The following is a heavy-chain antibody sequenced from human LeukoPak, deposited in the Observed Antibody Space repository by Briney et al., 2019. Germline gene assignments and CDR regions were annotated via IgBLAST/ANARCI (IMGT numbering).Heavy chain of an antibody. CDR1: GGTFSSYA. V-gene: IGHV1-69*13. CDR3: ASQIVGATRPLDY. J-gene: IGHJ4*02. Sequence: SVKVSCKASGGTFSSYAISWVRQAPGQGLEWMGGIIPIFGTANYAQKFQGRVTITADESTSTAYMELSSLRSEDTAVYYCASQIVGATRPLDYWGQGTLVTVSS. CDR2: IIPIFGTA. D-gene: IGHD1-26*01.